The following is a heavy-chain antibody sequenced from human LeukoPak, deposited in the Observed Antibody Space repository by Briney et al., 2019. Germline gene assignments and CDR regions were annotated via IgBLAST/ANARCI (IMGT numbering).Heavy chain of an antibody. CDR1: GFTFSSYW. CDR2: IKQDGSEK. CDR3: ANHGAGRPDFDY. Sequence: PGGSLRLSCAASGFTFSSYWMSWVRQTPGKGLEWVANIKQDGSEKYYVDSVKGRFTISRDNAKNSLYLQMNSLRAEDAAVYYCANHGAGRPDFDYWGPGTLVTVSS. D-gene: IGHD6-6*01. J-gene: IGHJ4*02. V-gene: IGHV3-7*03.